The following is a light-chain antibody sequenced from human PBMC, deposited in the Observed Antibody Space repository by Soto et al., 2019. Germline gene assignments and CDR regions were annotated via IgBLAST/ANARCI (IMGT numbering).Light chain of an antibody. J-gene: IGLJ1*01. Sequence: QSALTQPASVSGSPGQSITISCTGSSSDVGDYNYVAWYQQHPDKAPKLMNFDVSSRPSGVSNRFSGSKSGSTASLTISGLQAEDEADYFCSSYSSSGTLYVFGTGTKVTIL. CDR1: SSDVGDYNY. CDR3: SSYSSSGTLYV. V-gene: IGLV2-14*03. CDR2: DVS.